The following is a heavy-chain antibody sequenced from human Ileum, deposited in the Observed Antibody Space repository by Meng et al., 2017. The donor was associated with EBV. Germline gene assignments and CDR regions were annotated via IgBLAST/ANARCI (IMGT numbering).Heavy chain of an antibody. J-gene: IGHJ2*01. Sequence: QVQLQDSGPGLVKPSKTLSLTGTVSSGSISSSNYHWSWIRQPPGKGLEWSGHIYNSGSTYYNPSLKSRITISVDTSKDQFSLKLSSVTAADTAVYYCARGQKGYFDLWGRGTLVTVSS. CDR3: ARGQKGYFDL. CDR1: SGSISSSNYH. V-gene: IGHV4-30-4*01. CDR2: IYNSGST.